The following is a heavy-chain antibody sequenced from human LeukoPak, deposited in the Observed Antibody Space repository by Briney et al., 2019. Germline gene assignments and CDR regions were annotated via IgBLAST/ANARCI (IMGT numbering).Heavy chain of an antibody. CDR3: ARAPIVVVPAAIEYFQH. CDR1: GFTFSSYS. D-gene: IGHD2-2*01. CDR2: ISGSGTYI. V-gene: IGHV3-21*01. J-gene: IGHJ1*01. Sequence: PGGSLRLSCAASGFTFSSYSMNWVRQTPGKGLEWVSSISGSGTYIYYADSVKGRFTISRDNAKNSLYLQMNSLRAEDTAVYYCARAPIVVVPAAIEYFQHWGQGTLVTVSS.